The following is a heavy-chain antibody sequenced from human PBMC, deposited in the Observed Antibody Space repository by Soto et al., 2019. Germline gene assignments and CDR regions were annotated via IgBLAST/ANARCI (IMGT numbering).Heavy chain of an antibody. CDR2: IRRSRSNK. D-gene: IGHD5-12*01. Sequence: GGSLRLSCAASEFAFSTYWMSWVRQAPGKSLEWVSAIRRSRSNKYYADSVKGRFTISRDNSKNTLFLQMNALRAEDTAVYYCAKGITGGYDFDYWGQGTLVTVSS. J-gene: IGHJ4*02. CDR3: AKGITGGYDFDY. CDR1: EFAFSTYW. V-gene: IGHV3-23*01.